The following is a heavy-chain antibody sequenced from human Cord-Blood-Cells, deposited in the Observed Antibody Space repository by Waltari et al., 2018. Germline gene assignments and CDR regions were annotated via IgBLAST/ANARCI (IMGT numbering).Heavy chain of an antibody. D-gene: IGHD3-10*01. CDR2: IYTVDYDT. CDR1: GYSFTSYW. Sequence: EVQLVQSGAEVKKPGESLKISCKRSGYSFTSYWIGWVRAMPGRGLSWMGVIYTVDYDTVYIPSFQVQVTISADKSISTAYLQWSSLKASDTAMYYCARQNFGGYVDYWGQGTLVTVSS. J-gene: IGHJ4*02. CDR3: ARQNFGGYVDY. V-gene: IGHV5-51*01.